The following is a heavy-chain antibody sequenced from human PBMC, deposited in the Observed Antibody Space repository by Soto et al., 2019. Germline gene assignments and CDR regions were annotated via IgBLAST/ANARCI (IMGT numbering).Heavy chain of an antibody. CDR3: AKGSPLALVRPVAYYYGLHV. V-gene: IGHV3-23*01. J-gene: IGHJ6*02. Sequence: GGSLRLSCAASGFTFSSYAMSWVRQAPGKGLEWVSAISGSGGSTYYADSVKGRFTISRDNSKNTLYLQMNSLRAEDTAVYYCAKGSPLALVRPVAYYYGLHVWAHGPTFPVS. D-gene: IGHD3-10*01. CDR1: GFTFSSYA. CDR2: ISGSGGST.